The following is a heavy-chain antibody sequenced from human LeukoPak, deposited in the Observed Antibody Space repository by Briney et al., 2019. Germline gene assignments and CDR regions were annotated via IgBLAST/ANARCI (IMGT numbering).Heavy chain of an antibody. J-gene: IGHJ4*02. V-gene: IGHV4-30-4*08. CDR1: GGSISSGDYY. CDR3: AREYYDFWSGIDY. CDR2: IYYSEST. Sequence: SQTLSLTCTVSGGSISSGDYYWSWIRQPPGKGLEWIGYIYYSESTYYNPSLKSRVTISVDTSKNQFSLKLSSVTAADTAVYYCAREYYDFWSGIDYWGQGTLVTVSS. D-gene: IGHD3-3*01.